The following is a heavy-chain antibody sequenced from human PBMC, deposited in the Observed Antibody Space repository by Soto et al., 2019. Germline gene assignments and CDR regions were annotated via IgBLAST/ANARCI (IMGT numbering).Heavy chain of an antibody. CDR1: GFSLSSYA. Sequence: GGSLRLSCAASGFSLSSYAMSWVRQAPGKGLEWVSTISGGGFYTYYTDSVKGHFTISRDNSKNTLYLQMNSLRAEDTAVYHCAKDQASGTYSSGVFPGYWGQGTQVTVSS. CDR3: AKDQASGTYSSGVFPGY. D-gene: IGHD3-10*01. J-gene: IGHJ4*02. CDR2: ISGGGFYT. V-gene: IGHV3-23*01.